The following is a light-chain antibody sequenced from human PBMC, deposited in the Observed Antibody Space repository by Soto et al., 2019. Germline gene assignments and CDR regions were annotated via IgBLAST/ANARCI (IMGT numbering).Light chain of an antibody. Sequence: QSALTQPASVSGSPGQSITISCTGTSSYVGGYNYVSWYQQHPGRAPKLLIYEVSNRPSGVSNRFSGSKSGNTASLTISGLLAEDEADYYCSSYITTSTRVFGTGTKLTVL. CDR2: EVS. CDR1: SSYVGGYNY. V-gene: IGLV2-14*01. J-gene: IGLJ1*01. CDR3: SSYITTSTRV.